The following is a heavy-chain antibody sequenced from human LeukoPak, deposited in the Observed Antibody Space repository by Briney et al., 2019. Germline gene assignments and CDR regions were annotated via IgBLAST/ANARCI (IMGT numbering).Heavy chain of an antibody. Sequence: GGSLRLSCAASGFIFSRYGMHWVRQAPGKGLEWVAVISYDESNKRYADSVKGRFTISRDISKNTLYLQMSSLRAEDTAVYYCATTLGSGWKFDYWGQGTLVTVSS. CDR2: ISYDESNK. CDR1: GFIFSRYG. D-gene: IGHD6-19*01. CDR3: ATTLGSGWKFDY. V-gene: IGHV3-30*03. J-gene: IGHJ4*02.